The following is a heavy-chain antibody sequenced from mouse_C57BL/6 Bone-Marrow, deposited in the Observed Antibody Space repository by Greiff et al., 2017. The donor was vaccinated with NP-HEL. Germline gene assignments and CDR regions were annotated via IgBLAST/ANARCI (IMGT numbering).Heavy chain of an antibody. CDR1: GFTFSDYG. CDR3: ARRYRGLYYYAMDY. CDR2: ISSGSSTI. D-gene: IGHD2-12*01. Sequence: EVKVVESGGGLVKPGGSLKLSCAASGFTFSDYGMHWVRQAPAKGLAWVAYISSGSSTIYYADTVKGRFTISRDNAKHTLFLQMTSLRSEDTAMYYCARRYRGLYYYAMDYWGQGTSVTVSS. J-gene: IGHJ4*01. V-gene: IGHV5-17*01.